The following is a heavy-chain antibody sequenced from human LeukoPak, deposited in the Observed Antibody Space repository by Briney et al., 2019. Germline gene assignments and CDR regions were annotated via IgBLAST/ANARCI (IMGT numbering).Heavy chain of an antibody. CDR3: ARTHSTNWFDP. CDR1: GYSISSDYY. D-gene: IGHD2/OR15-2a*01. Sequence: SETLSITSADSGYSISSDYYWVWIRQPPGKGLEWIRSIYHSGSTYYNPSLKSRVTISVDTSKNQFSLKLSSVTAADTAVYYCARTHSTNWFDPWGQGTLVTVSS. V-gene: IGHV4-38-2*01. J-gene: IGHJ5*02. CDR2: IYHSGST.